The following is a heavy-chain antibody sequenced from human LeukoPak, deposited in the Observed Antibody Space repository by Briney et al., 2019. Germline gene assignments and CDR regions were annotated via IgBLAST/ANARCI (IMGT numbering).Heavy chain of an antibody. D-gene: IGHD3-16*02. CDR3: ARELGNDYVWGSYPKKGYYFDY. V-gene: IGHV3-21*01. CDR2: ISSSSSYI. J-gene: IGHJ4*02. Sequence: GGSLRLSCAASGFTFSSYSMNWVRQAPGKGLEWVSSISSSSSYIYYADSVKGRFTISRDNAKNSLYLQMNSLRAEDTAVYYCARELGNDYVWGSYPKKGYYFDYWGQGTLVTVSS. CDR1: GFTFSSYS.